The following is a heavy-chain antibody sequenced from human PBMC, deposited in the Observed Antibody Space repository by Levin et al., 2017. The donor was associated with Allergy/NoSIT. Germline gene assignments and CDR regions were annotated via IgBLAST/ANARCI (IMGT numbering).Heavy chain of an antibody. CDR2: IYYSGST. V-gene: IGHV4-59*01. Sequence: SETLSLTCTVSGGSISSYYWSWIRQPPGKGLEWIGYIYYSGSTNYNPSLKSRVTISVDTSKNQFSLKLSSVTAADTAVYYCARGGAVVVVAATPSGGFDYWGQGTLVTVSS. CDR3: ARGGAVVVVAATPSGGFDY. D-gene: IGHD2-15*01. J-gene: IGHJ4*02. CDR1: GGSISSYY.